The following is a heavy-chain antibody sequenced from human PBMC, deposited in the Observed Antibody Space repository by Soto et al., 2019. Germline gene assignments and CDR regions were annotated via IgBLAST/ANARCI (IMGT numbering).Heavy chain of an antibody. J-gene: IGHJ4*02. D-gene: IGHD5-12*01. CDR3: AKDIRGLFSDGYNYWDY. CDR1: GVNFSSYA. V-gene: IGHV3-23*01. Sequence: PGVSLILSCVASGVNFSSYAMSRVRQAPGNGLEWVSAISGSGGSTYYADSVKGRFTISRDNSKNTLYLQMNSLRAEDTAVYYCAKDIRGLFSDGYNYWDYWGQGTLVTVSS. CDR2: ISGSGGST.